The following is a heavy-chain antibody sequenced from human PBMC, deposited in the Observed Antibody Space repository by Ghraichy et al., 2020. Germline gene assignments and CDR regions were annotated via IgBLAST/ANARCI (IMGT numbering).Heavy chain of an antibody. J-gene: IGHJ4*02. CDR2: ISGSGGST. CDR3: AKPGDYYYDSSGYYY. CDR1: GFTFSSYA. V-gene: IGHV3-23*01. D-gene: IGHD3-22*01. Sequence: GESLRLSCAASGFTFSSYAMSWVRQAPGKGLEWVSAISGSGGSTYYADSVKGRFTISRDNSKNTLYLQMNSLRAEDTAVYYCAKPGDYYYDSSGYYYWGQGTLVTVSS.